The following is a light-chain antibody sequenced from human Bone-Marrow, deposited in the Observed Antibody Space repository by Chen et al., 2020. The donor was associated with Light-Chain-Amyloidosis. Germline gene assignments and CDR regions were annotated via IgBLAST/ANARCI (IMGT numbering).Light chain of an antibody. Sequence: EIVLTQSPATLSLSPGDRATLSCRASQSVGSSLAWYQQKPGQAPRLLIYEASTRATGIPARFSGSGSGTDFTLTISSLETEDFAVYYCQQCSTRPPFVTFGGGTRVDSK. J-gene: IGKJ4*01. CDR3: QQCSTRPPFVT. V-gene: IGKV3-11*01. CDR1: QSVGSS. CDR2: EAS.